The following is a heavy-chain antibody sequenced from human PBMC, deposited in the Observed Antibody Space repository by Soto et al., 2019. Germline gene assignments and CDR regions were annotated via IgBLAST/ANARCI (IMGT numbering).Heavy chain of an antibody. CDR3: ARGSGQWLVKWFDP. J-gene: IGHJ5*02. Sequence: ASVKVSCKASGGTFSSYTISWVRQAPGQGREWMGRIIPILGIANYAQKFQGRVTITADKSTSTAYMELSSLRSEDTAVYYCARGSGQWLVKWFDPWGQGTLVNVS. D-gene: IGHD6-19*01. V-gene: IGHV1-69*02. CDR1: GGTFSSYT. CDR2: IIPILGIA.